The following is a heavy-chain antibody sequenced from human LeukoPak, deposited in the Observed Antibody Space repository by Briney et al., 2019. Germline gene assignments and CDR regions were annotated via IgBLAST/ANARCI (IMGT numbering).Heavy chain of an antibody. Sequence: GGSLRLSCAASGFTFSSYGMHWVRQAPGKGLEWVSFIRYDESNKYYADSVRGRFTISRDNAKNSLYLQMNSLRAEDTAVYYCGGGGWGVVNRGGCDIWGQGTMVTVSS. CDR3: GGGGWGVVNRGGCDI. V-gene: IGHV3-30*02. CDR2: IRYDESNK. CDR1: GFTFSSYG. J-gene: IGHJ3*02. D-gene: IGHD3-22*01.